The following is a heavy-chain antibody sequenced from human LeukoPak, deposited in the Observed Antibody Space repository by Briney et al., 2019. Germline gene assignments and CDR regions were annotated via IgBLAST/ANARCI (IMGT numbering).Heavy chain of an antibody. Sequence: GSLRLSCAASGFTFSGYSMSWVRQAPGKGLEWVANMKQDGSEQYYVDSVKGRFTISRDNAKNSMYLQMNSLRAEDTAVYYCARDVAIFGVVIQYYFDYWGQGTLVTVSS. CDR2: MKQDGSEQ. CDR1: GFTFSGYS. V-gene: IGHV3-7*01. CDR3: ARDVAIFGVVIQYYFDY. D-gene: IGHD3-3*01. J-gene: IGHJ4*02.